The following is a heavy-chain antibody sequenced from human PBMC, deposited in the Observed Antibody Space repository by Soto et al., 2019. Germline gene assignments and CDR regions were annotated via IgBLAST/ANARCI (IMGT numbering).Heavy chain of an antibody. CDR3: ARWDHYYDSSSYQRNAFDI. J-gene: IGHJ3*02. D-gene: IGHD3-22*01. Sequence: QVQLVESGGGVVQPGRSLRLSCAASGFTFSIYGIHWVRQAPGKGLEWVAVISYDGTDKYYADSVKGRFTISRDNSKNTLYLQMNSLRAEDTAVYYCARWDHYYDSSSYQRNAFDIWGQGIMVIVSS. CDR2: ISYDGTDK. V-gene: IGHV3-30*03. CDR1: GFTFSIYG.